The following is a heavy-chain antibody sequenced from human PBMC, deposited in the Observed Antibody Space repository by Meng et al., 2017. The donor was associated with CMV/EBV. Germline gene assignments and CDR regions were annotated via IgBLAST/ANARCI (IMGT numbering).Heavy chain of an antibody. J-gene: IGHJ4*02. CDR2: ISYDGSNK. Sequence: GESLKISCAASGFTFSSYAMHWVRQAPGKGLEWVAVISYDGSNKYYADSVKGRFTISRDNSKNTLYLQMNNLRADDTAVYYCVKDVVGPTWGFDYWGQGTQVTVSS. D-gene: IGHD1-26*01. CDR1: GFTFSSYA. CDR3: VKDVVGPTWGFDY. V-gene: IGHV3-30*04.